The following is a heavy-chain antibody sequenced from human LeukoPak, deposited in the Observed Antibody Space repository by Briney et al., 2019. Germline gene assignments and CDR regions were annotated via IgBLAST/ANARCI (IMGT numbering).Heavy chain of an antibody. D-gene: IGHD5-24*01. CDR2: IGTSGSTI. J-gene: IGHJ4*02. CDR1: GFTFSNYE. CDR3: ARDRRDAYSQNFDY. Sequence: GGSLRLSCAASGFTFSNYEMNWVRQAPGKGLEWVSYIGTSGSTIYYADSVKGRFTISRDNTKNSLYLQMHSLRAEDTAVYYCARDRRDAYSQNFDYWGQGTLVTVSS. V-gene: IGHV3-48*03.